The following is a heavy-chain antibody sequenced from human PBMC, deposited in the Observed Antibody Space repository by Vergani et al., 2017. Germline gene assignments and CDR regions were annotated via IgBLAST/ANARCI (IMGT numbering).Heavy chain of an antibody. V-gene: IGHV3-23*01. D-gene: IGHD3-3*01. J-gene: IGHJ4*02. CDR2: ISGSGGST. Sequence: EVQLLESGGGLVQPGGSLRLSCAASGFTFSSYAMSWVRQAPGKGLELGSAISGSGGSTYYADSVKGRFTISRDNSKNTLYLQMNSLIAEDTAVYYCAKVKYDFWSGYYTPYYFDYWGQGTLVTVSS. CDR3: AKVKYDFWSGYYTPYYFDY. CDR1: GFTFSSYA.